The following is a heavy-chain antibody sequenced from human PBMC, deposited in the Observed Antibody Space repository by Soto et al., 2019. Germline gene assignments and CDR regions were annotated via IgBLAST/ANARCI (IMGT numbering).Heavy chain of an antibody. D-gene: IGHD2-15*01. CDR3: ARDRGYCSGGSCYSGYWYFDL. Sequence: QVQLVQSGAEVKKPGSSVKVSCKASGGTFSSYAISWVRQAPGQGLEWMGGIIPIFGTANYAQKFQGRVTITADESTSTAYMALSSLRSEDTAVYSCARDRGYCSGGSCYSGYWYFDLWGRGTLVTVSS. CDR2: IIPIFGTA. J-gene: IGHJ2*01. CDR1: GGTFSSYA. V-gene: IGHV1-69*01.